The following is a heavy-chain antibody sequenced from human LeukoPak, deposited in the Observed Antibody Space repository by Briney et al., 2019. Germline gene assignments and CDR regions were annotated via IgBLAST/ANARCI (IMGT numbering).Heavy chain of an antibody. J-gene: IGHJ4*02. Sequence: PGGSLRLSCAASGFTFSSYAMHWVRQAPGKGLEWAAVISYDGSNKYYADSVKGRFTISRDNSKNTLYLQMNSLRAEDTAVYYCARDAPDYDILTGYSYYFDYWGQGTLVTVSS. CDR2: ISYDGSNK. CDR1: GFTFSSYA. V-gene: IGHV3-30-3*01. D-gene: IGHD3-9*01. CDR3: ARDAPDYDILTGYSYYFDY.